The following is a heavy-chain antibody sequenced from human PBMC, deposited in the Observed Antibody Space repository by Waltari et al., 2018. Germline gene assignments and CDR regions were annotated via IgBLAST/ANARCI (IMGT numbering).Heavy chain of an antibody. D-gene: IGHD6-25*01. J-gene: IGHJ6*02. V-gene: IGHV4-59*01. CDR1: GGSISSYY. CDR3: ARARKAAAPPGMDV. CDR2: IYYSGST. Sequence: QVQLQESGPGLVKPSETLSLTCTVSGGSISSYYWSWIRQPPGKGLEWIVYIYYSGSTNYNPSLKSRVTISVDPSKNQFSLKLSSVTAADTAVYYCARARKAAAPPGMDVWGQGTTVTVSS.